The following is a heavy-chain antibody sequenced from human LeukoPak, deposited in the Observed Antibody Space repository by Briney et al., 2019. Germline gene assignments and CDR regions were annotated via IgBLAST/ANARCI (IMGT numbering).Heavy chain of an antibody. CDR3: ARHGDYYGSGSRY. CDR1: GGSFSGYY. Sequence: KPSETLSLTCAVYGGSFSGYYWSWIHQPPGKGLEWIGEINHSGSTNYNPSLKSRVTISVDTSKNQFSLKLSSVTAADTAVYYCARHGDYYGSGSRYWGQGTLVTVSS. CDR2: INHSGST. J-gene: IGHJ4*02. D-gene: IGHD3-10*01. V-gene: IGHV4-34*01.